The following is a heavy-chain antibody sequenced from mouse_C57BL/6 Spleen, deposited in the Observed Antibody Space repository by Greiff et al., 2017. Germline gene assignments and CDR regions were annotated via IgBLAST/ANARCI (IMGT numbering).Heavy chain of an antibody. Sequence: VQLQQSGPELVKPGASVKISCKASGYAFSSSWMNWVKQRPGKGLEWIGRLYPGDGDTNYNGKFKGKATLTADKSSSTAYMQLSSLTSEDSAVYFCARDDYYAMDYWGQGTSVTASS. CDR1: GYAFSSSW. CDR2: LYPGDGDT. J-gene: IGHJ4*01. CDR3: ARDDYYAMDY. V-gene: IGHV1-82*01.